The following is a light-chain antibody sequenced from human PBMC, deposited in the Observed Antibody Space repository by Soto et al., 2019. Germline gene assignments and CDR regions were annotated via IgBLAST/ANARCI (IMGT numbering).Light chain of an antibody. V-gene: IGKV3-20*01. Sequence: EIGFTQSPGTLSLSPGERATLSCRASQSVTSNYLARYQQKPGQAPRPLIYGASTRPTGIPGRFGGSGSGTGSTLTITGLEPEDVAEYYCQQYGSSPGTIGRGTML. CDR1: QSVTSNY. CDR3: QQYGSSPGT. J-gene: IGKJ2*01. CDR2: GAS.